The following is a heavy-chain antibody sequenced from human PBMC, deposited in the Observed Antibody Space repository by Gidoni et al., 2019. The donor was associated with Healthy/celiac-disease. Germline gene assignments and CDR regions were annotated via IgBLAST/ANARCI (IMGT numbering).Heavy chain of an antibody. Sequence: QVPLVESGGGVVQPGRSLRLSCPASGFTFSSYGMHWVRQAPGKGLEWVAVIWYDGSNKYYADSVKGRFTISRDNSKNTLYLQMNSLRAEDTAVYYCARGSDYYYYGMDVWGQGTTVTVSS. V-gene: IGHV3-33*01. CDR1: GFTFSSYG. J-gene: IGHJ6*02. CDR3: ARGSDYYYYGMDV. CDR2: IWYDGSNK.